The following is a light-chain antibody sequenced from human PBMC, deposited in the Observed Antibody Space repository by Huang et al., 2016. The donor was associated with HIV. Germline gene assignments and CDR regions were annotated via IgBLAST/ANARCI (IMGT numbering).Light chain of an antibody. V-gene: IGKV3-15*01. CDR2: GAS. CDR1: QSVSSS. CDR3: QQYNDWPPRYT. J-gene: IGKJ2*01. Sequence: EIVMTQSPATLSLSPGERATLSCRASQSVSSSLAWYQERPGQAPRLLIYGASTRDTGIPTRFSGSGAGTEFTLTISSLQSEDTALYYCQQYNDWPPRYTFGQGTKLEIK.